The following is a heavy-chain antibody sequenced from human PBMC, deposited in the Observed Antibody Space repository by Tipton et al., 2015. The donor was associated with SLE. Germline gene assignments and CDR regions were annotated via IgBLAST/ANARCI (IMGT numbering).Heavy chain of an antibody. Sequence: SLRLSCAASGFTFSSYGMHWVRQAPGKGLEWVAFIRYDGSNKYYADSVKGRFTISRDNSKNTLYLQMNSLRAEDTAVYYCREANFDYWGQGTLVTVSS. D-gene: IGHD1-26*01. CDR3: REANFDY. CDR1: GFTFSSYG. J-gene: IGHJ4*02. CDR2: IRYDGSNK. V-gene: IGHV3-30*02.